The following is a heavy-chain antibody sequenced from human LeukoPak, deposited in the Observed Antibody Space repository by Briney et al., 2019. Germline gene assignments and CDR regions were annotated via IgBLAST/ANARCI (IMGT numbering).Heavy chain of an antibody. V-gene: IGHV1-18*01. J-gene: IGHJ6*02. Sequence: GASVKVSCKASGYTFTSYGISWVRQAPGQGLEWMGWISAYNGNTNYAQKLQGRVTMTTDTSTSTAYMELRSLRSDDTAVYYCARDQANSGHPYYGMDVWGQGTTVTVSS. CDR1: GYTFTSYG. CDR2: ISAYNGNT. CDR3: ARDQANSGHPYYGMDV. D-gene: IGHD5-12*01.